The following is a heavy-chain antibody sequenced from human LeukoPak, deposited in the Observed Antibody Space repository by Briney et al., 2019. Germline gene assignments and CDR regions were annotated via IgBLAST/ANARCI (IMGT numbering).Heavy chain of an antibody. CDR1: GFTFSSYS. Sequence: PGGSLRLSCAASGFTFSSYSMNWVRQAPGKGLEWVSSISSSSSYIYYADSVKGRFTISRDNSKNTLYVQVNSLGTEDTAAYYCAKGSYYDSSGSFYFDSWGQGTLVTVSS. CDR3: AKGSYYDSSGSFYFDS. CDR2: ISSSSSYI. D-gene: IGHD3-22*01. J-gene: IGHJ4*02. V-gene: IGHV3-21*04.